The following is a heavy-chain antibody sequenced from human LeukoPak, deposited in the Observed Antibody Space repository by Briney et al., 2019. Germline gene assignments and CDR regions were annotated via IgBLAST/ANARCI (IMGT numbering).Heavy chain of an antibody. Sequence: GGSLRPSCAASGFTVSSNYMNWVRQAPGKGLEWVSVIYSGGSTYYADSVKGRFTISRDNSKNTLYLQMNSLRAEDTAVYYCATFGGRLAAGVEYYYDSSGYSDYWGQGTLVTVSS. D-gene: IGHD3-22*01. CDR2: IYSGGST. V-gene: IGHV3-66*01. CDR3: ATFGGRLAAGVEYYYDSSGYSDY. CDR1: GFTVSSNY. J-gene: IGHJ4*02.